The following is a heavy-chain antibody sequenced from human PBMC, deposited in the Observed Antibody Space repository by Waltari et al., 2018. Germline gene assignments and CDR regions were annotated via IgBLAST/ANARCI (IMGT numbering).Heavy chain of an antibody. J-gene: IGHJ5*02. CDR2: ISYDGSNK. CDR3: ARPDYDILGFDP. Sequence: QVQLVESGGGVVQPGRSLRLSCAASGFTFSSYAMRWVHQAPGKGLEWVAVISYDGSNKYYADSVKGRFTISRDNSKNTLYLQMNSLRAEDTAVYYCARPDYDILGFDPWGQGTLVTVSS. D-gene: IGHD3-9*01. V-gene: IGHV3-30*01. CDR1: GFTFSSYA.